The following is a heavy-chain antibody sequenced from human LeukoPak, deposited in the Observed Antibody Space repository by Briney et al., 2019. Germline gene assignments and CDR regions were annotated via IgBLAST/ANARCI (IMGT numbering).Heavy chain of an antibody. V-gene: IGHV4-59*08. CDR3: ARLRYFDWLPSD. D-gene: IGHD3-9*01. J-gene: IGHJ4*02. Sequence: SETLSLTCTVSGGSISSYYGSWIRQPPGKGLEWIGYIYYSGSTNYNPSLKSRVTISVDTSKNQFSLKLSSVTAADTAVYYCARLRYFDWLPSDWGQGTLSPSPQ. CDR2: IYYSGST. CDR1: GGSISSYY.